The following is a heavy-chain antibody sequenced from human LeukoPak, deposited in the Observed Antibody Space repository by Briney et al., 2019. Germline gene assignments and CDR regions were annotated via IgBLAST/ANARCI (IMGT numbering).Heavy chain of an antibody. J-gene: IGHJ5*02. Sequence: PSETLSLTCAVSGGSISSSNWWSWVRQPPGKGLEWIGEIYHSGSTNYNPSLKSRVTISVDKSKNQVSLKLSSVTAADTAVYYCARELPHYCDTSGDYPWGQGTLVTVSS. CDR3: ARELPHYCDTSGDYP. D-gene: IGHD3-22*01. CDR2: IYHSGST. CDR1: GGSISSSNW. V-gene: IGHV4-4*02.